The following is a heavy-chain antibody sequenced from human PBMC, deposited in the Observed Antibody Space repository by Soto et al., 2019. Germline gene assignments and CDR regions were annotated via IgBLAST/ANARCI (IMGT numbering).Heavy chain of an antibody. CDR3: GRHVGGNYYVIRVSEVCYFDP. CDR2: IYPGDSDT. CDR1: GYSFSSSW. V-gene: IGHV5-51*01. J-gene: IGHJ2*01. Sequence: GESLKISCKGSGYSFSSSWIGWVRQMPGKGLEWLGIIYPGDSDTRYNPSFQAHVTISADKSISTAYLQWSSLKASDTAMYYCGRHVGGNYYVIRVSEVCYFDPWG. D-gene: IGHD3-10*02.